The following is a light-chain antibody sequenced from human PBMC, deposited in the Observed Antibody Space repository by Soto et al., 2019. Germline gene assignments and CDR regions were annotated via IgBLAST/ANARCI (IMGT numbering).Light chain of an antibody. J-gene: IGKJ4*01. V-gene: IGKV1-8*01. CDR1: QGISRH. CDR3: QQYFSYPLT. Sequence: AIRMTQSPSSFSASTGDRVTITCRASQGISRHLAWYQLKPGKAPRLLIYTASYLESGVPARFSGSGSGTDFTLTISDLQSEDFAVYYCQQYFSYPLTFGGGTKVEIK. CDR2: TAS.